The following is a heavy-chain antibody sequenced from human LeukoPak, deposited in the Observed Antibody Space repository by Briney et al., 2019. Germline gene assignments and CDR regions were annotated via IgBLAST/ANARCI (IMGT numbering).Heavy chain of an antibody. CDR3: AKSQTAGWELDAVDI. Sequence: PGGSLRLSCAASGFTFSSYSMNWVRQAPGKGLEWVAFIQYDGSNKNYADSVKGRFTISRDNSKNTLYVQMNGLRAEDTAVYYCAKSQTAGWELDAVDIWGQGTMVTVSS. CDR1: GFTFSSYS. J-gene: IGHJ3*02. CDR2: IQYDGSNK. V-gene: IGHV3-30*02. D-gene: IGHD1-26*01.